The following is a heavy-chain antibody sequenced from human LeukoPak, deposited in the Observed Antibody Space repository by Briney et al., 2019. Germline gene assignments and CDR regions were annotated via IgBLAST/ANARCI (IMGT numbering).Heavy chain of an antibody. V-gene: IGHV3-74*01. CDR1: GFTFSSYW. CDR2: INSDGSST. J-gene: IGHJ4*02. CDR3: ARGAGSSWYFYFDY. D-gene: IGHD6-13*01. Sequence: QPGGSLKLSCAASGFTFSSYWMYWVRQAPGKGLVWVSRINSDGSSTSYADSVKGRFTISRDNAKNTLYLQMNSLRVEDTAVYHCARGAGSSWYFYFDYWGQGTLVTVSS.